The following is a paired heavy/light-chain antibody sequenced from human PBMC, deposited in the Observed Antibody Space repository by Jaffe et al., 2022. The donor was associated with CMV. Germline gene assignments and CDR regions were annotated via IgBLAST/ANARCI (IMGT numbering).Light chain of an antibody. J-gene: IGLJ3*02. V-gene: IGLV1-51*01. CDR1: LSNIGNNY. Sequence: QSVLTQPPSVSAAPGQKVTISCSGSLSNIGNNYVSWYQQLPGTAPKLLISDDNKRSSGIPARFSGSRSGTSATLGITGLQTGDEADYYCGTWDSSLSAVMFGGGTKLTVL. CDR3: GTWDSSLSAVM. CDR2: DDN.
Heavy chain of an antibody. Sequence: EVQLVQSGIELKKPGESLQISCTASGYNFSRYWIGWVRQMPGKGLEWVGIIYPGDSDTRYSPSFQGQVTISADKSTNTTYLQWTRLKASDTAMYFCAANWGGAGPGHFTYWGQGTQLTVSS. CDR1: GYNFSRYW. CDR3: AANWGGAGPGHFTY. J-gene: IGHJ4*02. D-gene: IGHD7-27*01. CDR2: IYPGDSDT. V-gene: IGHV5-51*01.